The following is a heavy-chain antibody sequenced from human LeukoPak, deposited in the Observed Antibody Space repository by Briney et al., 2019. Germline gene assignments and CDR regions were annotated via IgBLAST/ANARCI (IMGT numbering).Heavy chain of an antibody. D-gene: IGHD6-13*01. CDR1: AFTFSSYE. V-gene: IGHV3-23*01. Sequence: GGSLRLSCAVSAFTFSSYEMNWVRQAPGKGLEWVSAISGSGGSTYYADSVKGRFTISRDNSKNTLYLQMNSLRAEDTAVYYCAKYSSSWYYYYMGVWGKGTTVTVSS. CDR3: AKYSSSWYYYYMGV. J-gene: IGHJ6*03. CDR2: ISGSGGST.